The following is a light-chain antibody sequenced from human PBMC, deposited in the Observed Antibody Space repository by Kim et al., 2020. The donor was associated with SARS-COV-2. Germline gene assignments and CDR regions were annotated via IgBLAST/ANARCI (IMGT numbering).Light chain of an antibody. V-gene: IGLV1-44*01. CDR3: STWDDSLNGWV. J-gene: IGLJ3*02. CDR1: SSNIVSKT. CDR2: NTD. Sequence: GQSVAITCSGSSSNIVSKTVNVHQHVPGTAPKPLMFNTDQPPSGFPDRFSGSKSGTSASLAISGLQSDDEGDYYCSTWDDSLNGWVFGGGTQLTVL.